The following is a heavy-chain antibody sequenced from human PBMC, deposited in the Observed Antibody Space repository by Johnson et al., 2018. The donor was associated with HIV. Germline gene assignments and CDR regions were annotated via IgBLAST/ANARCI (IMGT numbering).Heavy chain of an antibody. CDR3: ARVGYSNYGGGAFDI. V-gene: IGHV3-74*01. D-gene: IGHD4-11*01. CDR2: ISWNSGSI. Sequence: VQLVESGGDLVQPGGSLRLSCVGSGFTFSTNWMHWVRQAPGKGLVWVSGISWNSGSIGYADSVKGRFTISRDNAKNSLYLQMNSLRAEDTALYYCARVGYSNYGGGAFDIWGQGTMVTVSS. J-gene: IGHJ3*02. CDR1: GFTFSTNW.